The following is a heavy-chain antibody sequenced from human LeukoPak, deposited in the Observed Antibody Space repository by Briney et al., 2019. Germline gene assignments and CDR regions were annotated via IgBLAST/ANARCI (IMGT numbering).Heavy chain of an antibody. J-gene: IGHJ4*02. Sequence: SVKVSCKASGGTFNNYAISWVRQAPGQGLEWMGGIIPIFGTGNYAKKFQGRVTITTDESTSTAYMELSSLRSGDTAVYYCAISREYQLLYELDYWGQGTLVTVSS. CDR1: GGTFNNYA. D-gene: IGHD2-2*02. CDR3: AISREYQLLYELDY. V-gene: IGHV1-69*05. CDR2: IIPIFGTG.